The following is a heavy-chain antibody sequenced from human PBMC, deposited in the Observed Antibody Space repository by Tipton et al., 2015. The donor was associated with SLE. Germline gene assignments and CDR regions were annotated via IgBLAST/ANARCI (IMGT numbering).Heavy chain of an antibody. CDR3: ARDPRVGIAAAEAFDI. D-gene: IGHD6-13*01. CDR1: GYTFTGYY. V-gene: IGHV1-2*06. Sequence: QSGAEVKKPGASVRVSCKASGYTFTGYYMHWVRQAPGQGLEWMGRINPNSGGTNYAQKFQGRVTMTRDTSISTAYMELSRLRSDVTAVYYCARDPRVGIAAAEAFDIWGQGTMFPVSS. J-gene: IGHJ3*02. CDR2: INPNSGGT.